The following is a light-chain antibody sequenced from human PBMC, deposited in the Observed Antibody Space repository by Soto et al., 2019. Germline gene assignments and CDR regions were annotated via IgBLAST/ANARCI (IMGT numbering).Light chain of an antibody. V-gene: IGKV1-5*03. Sequence: DIQMTQSPSTLSGSVGDRVTITCRASQTISSWLAWYQQKPGKAPKLLIYKASTLKSGVPSRFSGSGSGTEFTLTISSLQPDDFATYYCQHYNSYPGEFGQGTKVDIK. CDR1: QTISSW. J-gene: IGKJ1*01. CDR3: QHYNSYPGE. CDR2: KAS.